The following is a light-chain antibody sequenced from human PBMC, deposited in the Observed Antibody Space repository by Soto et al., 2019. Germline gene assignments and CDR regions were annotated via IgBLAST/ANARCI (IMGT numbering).Light chain of an antibody. CDR3: HQYNSYPRT. CDR1: QSISSW. V-gene: IGKV1-5*01. J-gene: IGKJ1*01. Sequence: DIQMTQSPPTLSASVGDRVTITCRASQSISSWLAWYQQKPGKDPKLLIYDEASLERGVPSRFSGSGSGTDFTLNISSVEADEVATYYCHQYNSYPRTFGQGTKVEIK. CDR2: DEA.